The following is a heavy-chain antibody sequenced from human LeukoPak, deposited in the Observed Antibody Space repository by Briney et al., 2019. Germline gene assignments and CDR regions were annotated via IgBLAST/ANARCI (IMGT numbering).Heavy chain of an antibody. CDR3: ARDCSGSSCYWIH. D-gene: IGHD2-15*01. J-gene: IGHJ4*02. V-gene: IGHV1-18*04. CDR1: GYTFTRYN. CDR2: ISAYNGNT. Sequence: ASVKVSCKASGYTFTRYNMHWVRQAPGQGLEWLGYISAYNGNTNYAQKVQGRITMTTDTSTSTAYMEMRSLRSDDTAVYYCARDCSGSSCYWIHWGQGTLVTVSS.